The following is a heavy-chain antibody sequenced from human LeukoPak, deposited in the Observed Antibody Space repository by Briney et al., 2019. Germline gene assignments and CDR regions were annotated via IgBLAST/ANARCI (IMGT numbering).Heavy chain of an antibody. D-gene: IGHD6-13*01. J-gene: IGHJ5*02. Sequence: TSETLSLTCTVSGYSISNGHYWGWIRQPPGKGLEWIGSISHTGSSYYNPSLKSRVTISVDTSKNQFSLKLSSVTAADTAMYYCARVLAAAGNNWFDPWGQGTLVTVSS. CDR3: ARVLAAAGNNWFDP. V-gene: IGHV4-38-2*02. CDR1: GYSISNGHY. CDR2: ISHTGSS.